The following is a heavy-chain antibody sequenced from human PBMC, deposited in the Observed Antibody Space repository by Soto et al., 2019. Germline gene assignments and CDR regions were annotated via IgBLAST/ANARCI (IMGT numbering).Heavy chain of an antibody. J-gene: IGHJ5*02. CDR2: IIPIFGTA. V-gene: IGHV1-69*01. D-gene: IGHD2-15*01. CDR3: ARGGDCSGGSCYAQRGWFDP. Sequence: QVQLVQSGAEVKKPGSSVKVSCKASGGTFSSYAISWVRQAPGQGLEWMGGIIPIFGTANYAQKFQGRVTITADESTSPAYMELSSLRSEDTAVYYCARGGDCSGGSCYAQRGWFDPWGQGTLVTVSS. CDR1: GGTFSSYA.